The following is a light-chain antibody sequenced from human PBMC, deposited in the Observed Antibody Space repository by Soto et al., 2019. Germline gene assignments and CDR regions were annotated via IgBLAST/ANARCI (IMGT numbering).Light chain of an antibody. CDR3: QSSDSSLRAVV. CDR2: GNS. Sequence: QSVLTQPPSVSGAPGQRVTISCTGRSSNIGAGYDVHWYQQLPGTAPKLLIYGNSNRPSGVPDRFSGSKSGTSACLAITGLQAEDEADYYSQSSDSSLRAVVFGGGTQLTVL. CDR1: SSNIGAGYD. V-gene: IGLV1-40*01. J-gene: IGLJ2*01.